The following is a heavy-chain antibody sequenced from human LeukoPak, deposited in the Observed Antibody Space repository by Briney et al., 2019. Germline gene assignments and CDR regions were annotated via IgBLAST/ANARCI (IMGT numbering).Heavy chain of an antibody. D-gene: IGHD3-9*01. CDR2: INPNSGGT. CDR1: GYTFTDYY. J-gene: IGHJ4*02. Sequence: GASVTVSFTASGYTFTDYYMHWVRQAPGQGREWMGWINPNSGGTNYAQKFQGRVTMTRDTSISTAYMELSRLRSDDTAVYYCARDDILTGYQNFDYWGQGTLVTVSS. CDR3: ARDDILTGYQNFDY. V-gene: IGHV1-2*02.